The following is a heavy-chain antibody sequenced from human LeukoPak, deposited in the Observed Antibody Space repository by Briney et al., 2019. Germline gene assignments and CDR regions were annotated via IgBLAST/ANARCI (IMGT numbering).Heavy chain of an antibody. Sequence: SETLSLTCTVSGGSISSGSYYWRWIRQPAGKGLEWIGRIYTSGSTNYNPSLKSRITISVDTSKNQFSLKLNSVTAADTAVYYCARSVEGYCSGGSCYSYSYYMDVWGKGTTVTVSS. CDR1: GGSISSGSYY. J-gene: IGHJ6*03. D-gene: IGHD2-15*01. V-gene: IGHV4-61*02. CDR3: ARSVEGYCSGGSCYSYSYYMDV. CDR2: IYTSGST.